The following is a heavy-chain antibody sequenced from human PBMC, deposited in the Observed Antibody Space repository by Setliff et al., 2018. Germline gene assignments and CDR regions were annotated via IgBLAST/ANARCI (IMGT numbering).Heavy chain of an antibody. CDR3: AARCSSTSCRYYYGSGSSVPFDY. D-gene: IGHD3-10*01. Sequence: ASVKVSCKVSGYTLTELFMHWVRQAPGKGLEWMGGFDPEDGETIYAQKFQGRVTMTEDTSTDTAYMELSSLRSEDTAVYYCAARCSSTSCRYYYGSGSSVPFDYWGQGTLVTVSS. J-gene: IGHJ4*02. CDR2: FDPEDGET. V-gene: IGHV1-24*01. CDR1: GYTLTELF.